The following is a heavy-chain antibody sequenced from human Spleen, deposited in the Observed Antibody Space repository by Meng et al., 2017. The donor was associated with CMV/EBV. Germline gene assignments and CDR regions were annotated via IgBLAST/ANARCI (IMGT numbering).Heavy chain of an antibody. CDR2: IYYSGST. CDR3: ARDRSSGLELGY. Sequence: CTVSGGSISSGGYYWSWIRQHPGKGLEWIGYIYYSGSTYYNPSLKSRVTISVDTSKNQFSLKLSSVTAADTAMYYCARDRSSGLELGYWGQGTLVTVSS. V-gene: IGHV4-31*03. J-gene: IGHJ4*02. D-gene: IGHD1-26*01. CDR1: GGSISSGGYY.